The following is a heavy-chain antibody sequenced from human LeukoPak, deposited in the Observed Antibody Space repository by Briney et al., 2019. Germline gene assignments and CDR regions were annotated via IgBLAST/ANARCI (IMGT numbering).Heavy chain of an antibody. J-gene: IGHJ4*02. CDR1: GXTFSASP. CDR2: ISTNGGLT. Sequence: GGSLRLSCAASGXTFSASPMAWVRQAPGKGLEWVSSISTNGGLTYYADSVRGRFTISRDNPKNTLYLQMSSLRAEDTAVYYCANIAVSGSWFFDCWGQGTLVSVSS. V-gene: IGHV3-23*01. CDR3: ANIAVSGSWFFDC. D-gene: IGHD6-19*01.